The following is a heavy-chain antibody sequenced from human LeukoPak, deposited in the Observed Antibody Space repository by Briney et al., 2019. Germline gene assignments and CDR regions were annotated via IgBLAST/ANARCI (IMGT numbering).Heavy chain of an antibody. Sequence: PSETLSLTCTVSGGSISSYYWSWIRQPPGEGLEWIGYIYYSGSTNYNPSLKSRVTISVDTSKNQFSLKLSSVTAADTAVYYCARHSARYYFDYWGQGTLVTVSS. J-gene: IGHJ4*02. CDR2: IYYSGST. D-gene: IGHD3-10*01. V-gene: IGHV4-59*08. CDR3: ARHSARYYFDY. CDR1: GGSISSYY.